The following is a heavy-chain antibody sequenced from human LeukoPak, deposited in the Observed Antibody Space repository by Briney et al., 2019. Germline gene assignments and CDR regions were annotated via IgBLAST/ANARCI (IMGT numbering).Heavy chain of an antibody. J-gene: IGHJ6*03. CDR2: IYYSGST. Sequence: SETLSLTCTVSGGSISSYYWSWIRQPPGKGLEWIGYIYYSGSTNYNPSLKSRVTISVDTSKNQFSLKLSSVTAADTAVYYCARFRGVPPGYYYYMDVWGKGTTVTVSS. D-gene: IGHD3-10*01. V-gene: IGHV4-59*01. CDR3: ARFRGVPPGYYYYMDV. CDR1: GGSISSYY.